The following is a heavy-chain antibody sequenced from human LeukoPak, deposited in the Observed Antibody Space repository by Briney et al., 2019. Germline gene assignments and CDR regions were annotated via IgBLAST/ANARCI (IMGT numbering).Heavy chain of an antibody. Sequence: PGGSLRLSCAASGFTFSSYWMTWVRQVPGRGPEWVANVNRDGSETYYLDSVKGRFTISRDNSKNTLYLQMNSLRAEDTAVYYCAKVGIAAAGDPDYWGQGTLVTVSS. CDR1: GFTFSSYW. V-gene: IGHV3-7*01. CDR2: VNRDGSET. J-gene: IGHJ4*02. D-gene: IGHD6-13*01. CDR3: AKVGIAAAGDPDY.